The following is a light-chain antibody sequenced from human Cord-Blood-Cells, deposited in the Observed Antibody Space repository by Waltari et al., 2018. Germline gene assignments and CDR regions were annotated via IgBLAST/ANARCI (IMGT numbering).Light chain of an antibody. Sequence: QSALPHPASVSGSPGQSITISCTGTSSDVGGHNYVSWYHQHPGKAPKLMIYEFSNRPSGVSNRFSGSNSGNTASLTISGLQAEDEADYYCSSYTSSSTYVFGTGTKVTVL. V-gene: IGLV2-14*01. CDR1: SSDVGGHNY. CDR2: EFS. CDR3: SSYTSSSTYV. J-gene: IGLJ1*01.